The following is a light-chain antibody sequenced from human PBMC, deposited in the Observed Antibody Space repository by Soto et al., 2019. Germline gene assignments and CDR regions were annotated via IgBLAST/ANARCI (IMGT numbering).Light chain of an antibody. CDR1: SGHSSDS. Sequence: QSVLTQSSSASASLGSSVKLTCTLSSGHSSDSIAWHQQQPGKAPRYLMKLEGSGSYNKGSGVPDRFSGSSSGADRYLTISNLQFEDEADYYCETWGSNIHWVFGGGTKVTVL. V-gene: IGLV4-60*02. CDR2: LEGSGSY. J-gene: IGLJ3*02. CDR3: ETWGSNIHWV.